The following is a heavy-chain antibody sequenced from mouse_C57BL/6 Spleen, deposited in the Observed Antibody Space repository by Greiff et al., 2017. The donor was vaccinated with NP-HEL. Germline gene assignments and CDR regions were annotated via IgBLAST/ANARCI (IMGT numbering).Heavy chain of an antibody. CDR1: GFTFSDYG. CDR2: ISSGSSTI. CDR3: AREDYGSSHDY. Sequence: EVHLVESGGGLVKPGGSLKLSCAASGFTFSDYGMHWVRQAPEKGLEWVAYISSGSSTIYYADTVKGRFTISRDNAKNTLFLQMTSLRSEDTAMYYCAREDYGSSHDYWGQGTTLTVSS. J-gene: IGHJ2*01. D-gene: IGHD1-1*01. V-gene: IGHV5-17*01.